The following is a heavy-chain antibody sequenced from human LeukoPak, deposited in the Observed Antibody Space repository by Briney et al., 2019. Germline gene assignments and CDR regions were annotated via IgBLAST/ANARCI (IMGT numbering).Heavy chain of an antibody. CDR2: IYSGGST. CDR1: GFTFSSNA. V-gene: IGHV3-66*01. CDR3: ARETAAVWGSLDY. J-gene: IGHJ4*02. D-gene: IGHD3-16*01. Sequence: GGSLRLSCAASGFTFSSNAMSWVRQTPGKGLEWVSLIYSGGSTYYADSVKGRFTISRDNSKNTLYLKMNSLRAEDTAVYYCARETAAVWGSLDYWGQGTLVTVSS.